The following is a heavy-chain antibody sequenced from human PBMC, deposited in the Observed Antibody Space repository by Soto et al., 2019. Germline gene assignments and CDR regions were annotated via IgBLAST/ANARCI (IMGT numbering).Heavy chain of an antibody. CDR1: GLIFSDYH. V-gene: IGHV3-72*01. CDR3: AMLGGWSGGSNDMDV. Sequence: EVPLVESGGGLVQPGGSLRLSCAASGLIFSDYHMDWVRQAPGKGLEWVGRIRRKANSYTTEYAASVKGRFTISRDDSKSSRYLQMNSLKTEDTAVYYCAMLGGWSGGSNDMDVWGQGTTVTVSS. CDR2: IRRKANSYTT. D-gene: IGHD6-19*01. J-gene: IGHJ6*02.